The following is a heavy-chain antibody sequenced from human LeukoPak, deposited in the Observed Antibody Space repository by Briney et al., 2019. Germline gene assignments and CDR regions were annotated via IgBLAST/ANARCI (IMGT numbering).Heavy chain of an antibody. D-gene: IGHD6-6*01. CDR1: GYTFTSYG. CDR3: ARGSRSSSSSKLFDY. Sequence: ASVKVSCKASGYTFTSYGISWVRQAPGQGLEWMGWISAYNGNTNYAQKLQGRVTMTTDTSTSTAYMELRSLRSDDTAVYYCARGSRSSSSSKLFDYWGQGTLVSVSS. V-gene: IGHV1-18*01. J-gene: IGHJ4*02. CDR2: ISAYNGNT.